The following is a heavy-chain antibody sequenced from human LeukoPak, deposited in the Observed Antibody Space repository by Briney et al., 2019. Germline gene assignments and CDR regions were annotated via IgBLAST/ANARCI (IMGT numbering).Heavy chain of an antibody. Sequence: PSETLSLTCTASGGSISNYYWSWIRQPPGKGLEWIGYIYYSGSTNYNPSLKSRFTISVDTSKNQFSLKLSSVTAADTAVYYCARKRSYCGGDCPNFDYWGQGTLGTVSS. D-gene: IGHD2-21*02. CDR2: IYYSGST. J-gene: IGHJ4*02. CDR1: GGSISNYY. V-gene: IGHV4-59*01. CDR3: ARKRSYCGGDCPNFDY.